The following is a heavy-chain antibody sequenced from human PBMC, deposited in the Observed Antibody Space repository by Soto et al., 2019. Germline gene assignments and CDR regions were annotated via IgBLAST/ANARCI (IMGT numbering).Heavy chain of an antibody. CDR3: ARDYERAWDFWSGRPSASFDY. CDR2: ISGSGDYT. V-gene: IGHV3-23*01. D-gene: IGHD3-3*01. Sequence: GGSLRLSCAASGFTFDSYAMNWVRQAPGKGLEWVSTISGSGDYTYYTDSVKGRFTISRDNSKNMMYLQMNSLRAEDTAVYYCARDYERAWDFWSGRPSASFDYWGQGTLVTSPQ. CDR1: GFTFDSYA. J-gene: IGHJ4*02.